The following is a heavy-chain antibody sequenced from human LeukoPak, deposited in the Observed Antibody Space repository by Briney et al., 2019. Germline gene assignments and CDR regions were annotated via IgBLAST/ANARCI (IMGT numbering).Heavy chain of an antibody. CDR1: GFTFDDYA. D-gene: IGHD3-3*01. J-gene: IGHJ4*02. Sequence: GGSLRLSCAASGFTFDDYAMHWVRQAPGKGVEWVSSISWNSGSIGYADSVKGRFTISRDNAKNSLYLQMNSLRAEDTALYYCAKDEAYDFWSGPQSYWGQGTLVTVSS. CDR3: AKDEAYDFWSGPQSY. V-gene: IGHV3-9*01. CDR2: ISWNSGSI.